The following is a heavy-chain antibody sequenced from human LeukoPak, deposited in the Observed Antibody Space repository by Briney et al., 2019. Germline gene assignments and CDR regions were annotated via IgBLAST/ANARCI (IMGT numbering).Heavy chain of an antibody. CDR1: GFTFSSYW. D-gene: IGHD6-19*01. CDR2: IKQDGSEK. V-gene: IGHV3-7*01. Sequence: GGSLRLSCAASGFTFSSYWMTWVRQAPGKGLEWVANIKQDGSEKHYVDSVKGRFTISRDDAKNSLYLQMNSLRAEDTAMYYCASSSGGFWGQGTLVTVSS. CDR3: ASSSGGF. J-gene: IGHJ4*02.